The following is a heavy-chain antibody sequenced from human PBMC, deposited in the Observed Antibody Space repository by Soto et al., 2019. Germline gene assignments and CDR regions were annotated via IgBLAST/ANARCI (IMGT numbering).Heavy chain of an antibody. D-gene: IGHD1-26*01. Sequence: PGGSLSLSCAASGFTFSSYSMNWVRQAPGKGLEWVSYISSSSSTIYYADSVKGRFTISRDNAKNSLYLQMNSLRDEDTAVYYFARGPPVVVGAVAFDIWGQGTMVTVSS. CDR1: GFTFSSYS. V-gene: IGHV3-48*02. J-gene: IGHJ3*02. CDR3: ARGPPVVVGAVAFDI. CDR2: ISSSSSTI.